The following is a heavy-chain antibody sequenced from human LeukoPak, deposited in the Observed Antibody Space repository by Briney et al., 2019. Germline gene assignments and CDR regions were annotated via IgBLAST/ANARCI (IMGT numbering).Heavy chain of an antibody. CDR1: GFTFSSYA. D-gene: IGHD6-19*01. V-gene: IGHV3-23*01. CDR3: AKVISGWYRGGLDY. J-gene: IGHJ4*02. Sequence: PGGSLRLSCAASGFTFSSYAMSWVRQAPGKGLEWVSAISGSGGSTYYADSVKGRFTISRDNSKNTLYLQMNSLRAEDTAVYCCAKVISGWYRGGLDYWGQGTLVTVSS. CDR2: ISGSGGST.